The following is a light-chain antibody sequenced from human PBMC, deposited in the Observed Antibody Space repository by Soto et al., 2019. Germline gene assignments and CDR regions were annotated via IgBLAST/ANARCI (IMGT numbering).Light chain of an antibody. CDR1: SRDVGGYKY. CDR2: EVS. Sequence: QSVLTQPASVSGSPGQSITISCSGTSRDVGGYKYVSWYQQHPGKAPKRMIYEVSYRPSVVSNRFSGSKSGNTASLTISGLQAEDGADYYFSSYTTSTPLVFGTGTKLTV. CDR3: SSYTTSTPLV. J-gene: IGLJ1*01. V-gene: IGLV2-14*01.